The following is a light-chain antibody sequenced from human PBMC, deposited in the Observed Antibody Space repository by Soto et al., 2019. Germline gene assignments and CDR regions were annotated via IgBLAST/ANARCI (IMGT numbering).Light chain of an antibody. V-gene: IGLV1-47*01. J-gene: IGLJ1*01. CDR3: AAWDDRLSAYV. CDR1: SSNIGSNY. CDR2: RNN. Sequence: QSFLTQPPSASGTPGQRVTISCSGSSSNIGSNYLYWYQQLPGMAPKLLFYRNNQRPSGVPDRFSGSKSGTSASLAISGLRSEDEAEYYCAAWDDRLSAYVFGSGTKVTVL.